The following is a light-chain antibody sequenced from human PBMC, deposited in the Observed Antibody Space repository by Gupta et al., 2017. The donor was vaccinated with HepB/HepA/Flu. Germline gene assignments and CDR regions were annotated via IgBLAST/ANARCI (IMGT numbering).Light chain of an antibody. CDR2: DVN. V-gene: IGLV2-14*03. CDR3: SSCTKSGHLV. Sequence: SALTHPASVSGSPGQSITISCTGTSSDVGGYHFVSWYQQHPGKAPKFMIYDVNNRPSGVANRFSGSKSGNTASLTISGLQPEDEADYYCSSCTKSGHLVFGGGTKLTVL. CDR1: SSDVGGYHF. J-gene: IGLJ3*02.